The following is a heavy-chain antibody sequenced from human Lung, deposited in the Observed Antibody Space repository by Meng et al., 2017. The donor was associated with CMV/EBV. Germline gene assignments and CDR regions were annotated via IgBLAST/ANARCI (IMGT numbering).Heavy chain of an antibody. J-gene: IGHJ5*02. CDR2: INPNTGDT. CDR3: ARSIVVVIATLAP. V-gene: IGHV1-2*02. D-gene: IGHD2-21*01. Sequence: ASXXVSXKASGYTFTAYYLHWVRQAPGQGLEWMGWINPNTGDTNYAQKFQGRVTMTRDTSISTAYMELSSLTSDDTAVYYCARSIVVVIATLAPWGQGTLVTVSS. CDR1: GYTFTAYY.